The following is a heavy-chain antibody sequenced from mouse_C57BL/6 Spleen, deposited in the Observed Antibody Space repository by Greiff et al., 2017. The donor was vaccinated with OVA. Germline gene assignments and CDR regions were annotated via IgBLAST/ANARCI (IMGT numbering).Heavy chain of an antibody. Sequence: QVQLQQPGAELVKPGASVKLSCKASGYTFTSYWMQWVKQRPGQGLEWIGEIDPSDSYTNYNQKFKGKATLTVDTSSSTAYMQLSSLTSGDSAVYYCARRLRAWFAYWGQGTLVTVSA. CDR1: GYTFTSYW. CDR2: IDPSDSYT. V-gene: IGHV1-50*01. J-gene: IGHJ3*01. CDR3: ARRLRAWFAY. D-gene: IGHD2-2*01.